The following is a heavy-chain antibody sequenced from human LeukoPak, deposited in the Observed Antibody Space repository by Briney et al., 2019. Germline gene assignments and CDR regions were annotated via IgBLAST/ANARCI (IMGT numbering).Heavy chain of an antibody. D-gene: IGHD1-26*01. Sequence: GASVKVSCKASGGTFSSYAISWVRQAPGQGLEWMGGIIPVFGTANYAQKFQGRVTITADESTSTAYMELRSLRSEDTAVYYCARPRVGAAQDAFDIWGQGTMVTVSS. CDR1: GGTFSSYA. CDR2: IIPVFGTA. J-gene: IGHJ3*02. CDR3: ARPRVGAAQDAFDI. V-gene: IGHV1-69*13.